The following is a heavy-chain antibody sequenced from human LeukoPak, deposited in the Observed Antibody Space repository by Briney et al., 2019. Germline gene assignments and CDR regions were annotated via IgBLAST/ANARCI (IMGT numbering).Heavy chain of an antibody. D-gene: IGHD1-26*01. J-gene: IGHJ6*02. CDR2: VWYDGRNK. CDR3: ARGRGHYYCAMDV. V-gene: IGHV3-33*01. CDR1: GFTFSSYG. Sequence: QPGRSLRLSCAASGFTFSSYGMHWVRQAPGKGLEWVAVVWYDGRNKYYADSVKGRFTISRDNSKNTMYMEMNTLRAEDTAVYYCARGRGHYYCAMDVWGQGTTVTVSS.